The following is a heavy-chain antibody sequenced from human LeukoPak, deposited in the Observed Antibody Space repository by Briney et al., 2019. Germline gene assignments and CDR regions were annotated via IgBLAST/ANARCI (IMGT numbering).Heavy chain of an antibody. CDR2: IYPGDSDT. V-gene: IGHV5-51*01. CDR1: GYSFTSYW. Sequence: GESLKISGKGSGYSFTSYWIGWVRRMPGKGLEWMGIIYPGDSDTRYSPCFQGQVTISADKSISTAYLQWSSLKASDTAMYYCARPLDYYDSSGYYGAFDIWGQGTMVTVSS. CDR3: ARPLDYYDSSGYYGAFDI. D-gene: IGHD3-22*01. J-gene: IGHJ3*02.